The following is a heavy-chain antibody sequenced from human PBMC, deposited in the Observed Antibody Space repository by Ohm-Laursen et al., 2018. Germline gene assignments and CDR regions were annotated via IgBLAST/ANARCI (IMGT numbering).Heavy chain of an antibody. Sequence: SLRLSCTASGFTFSSYWMSWVRQAPGKGLEWVANIKQDGSEKYYVDSVKGRFTISRDNSKNTLYLQMNSLRAEDTAVYYCAKGGGGSFPDYWGQGTLVTVSS. J-gene: IGHJ4*02. CDR2: IKQDGSEK. CDR1: GFTFSSYW. V-gene: IGHV3-7*03. CDR3: AKGGGGSFPDY. D-gene: IGHD2-15*01.